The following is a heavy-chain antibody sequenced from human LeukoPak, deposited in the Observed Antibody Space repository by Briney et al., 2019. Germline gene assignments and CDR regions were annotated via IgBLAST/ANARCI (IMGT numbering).Heavy chain of an antibody. Sequence: ASETLSLTCTVSGGSISSYYWSWFRQPAGKGLEWIGHIYTSETANYNPSLKSRVTISVDTSKTQFSLKLRSVTAADTAVYYCARGWSYLEYGGQGILVTISS. CDR3: ARGWSYLEY. CDR2: IYTSETA. CDR1: GGSISSYY. J-gene: IGHJ4*02. D-gene: IGHD6-19*01. V-gene: IGHV4-4*07.